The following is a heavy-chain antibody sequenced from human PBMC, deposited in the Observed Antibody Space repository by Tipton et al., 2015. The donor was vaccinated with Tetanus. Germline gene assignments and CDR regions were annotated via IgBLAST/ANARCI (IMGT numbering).Heavy chain of an antibody. CDR2: IDPNSGGT. J-gene: IGHJ6*02. Sequence: QLVQSGAEVKKPGASVKVSCKASGYTFTGYYIYWVRQAPGQGLEWMGWIDPNSGGTVYAQKFQGRVTMTRDTSISTAYMGLRSLRSDDTAVYYCARDRGYYIYYGMDVWGPGTTVTVS. V-gene: IGHV1-2*02. D-gene: IGHD3-22*01. CDR1: GYTFTGYY. CDR3: ARDRGYYIYYGMDV.